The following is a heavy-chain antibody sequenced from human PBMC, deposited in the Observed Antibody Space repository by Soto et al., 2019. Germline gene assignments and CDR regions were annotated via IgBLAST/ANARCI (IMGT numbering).Heavy chain of an antibody. J-gene: IGHJ4*02. CDR2: ISINGDTA. D-gene: IGHD3-16*02. CDR3: AKSRVFIGAIVTLLDS. Sequence: EVQLLESGGGLVQPGGSLTLSCATSGFTFSSYAMVWVRQAAEKGLEWVASISINGDTAYYADSVKGRFTISRGNSENTLYLQMNGLRADDTALYFCAKSRVFIGAIVTLLDSWGQGTQVTVSS. V-gene: IGHV3-23*01. CDR1: GFTFSSYA.